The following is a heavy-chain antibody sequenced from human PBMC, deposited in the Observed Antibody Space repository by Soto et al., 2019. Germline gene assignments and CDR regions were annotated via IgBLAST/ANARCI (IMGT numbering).Heavy chain of an antibody. Sequence: EVQLVESGGGLVQPGGSLRLSCAASGFTVSSNYMSWVRQAPGKGLEWVSVIYSGGSTYYADSVKGRFTISRDNSKNPLYLQMNSLRAEDTAVYYCASSTNILGYGMDVWGQGTTVTVSS. J-gene: IGHJ6*02. D-gene: IGHD2-8*01. V-gene: IGHV3-66*01. CDR2: IYSGGST. CDR1: GFTVSSNY. CDR3: ASSTNILGYGMDV.